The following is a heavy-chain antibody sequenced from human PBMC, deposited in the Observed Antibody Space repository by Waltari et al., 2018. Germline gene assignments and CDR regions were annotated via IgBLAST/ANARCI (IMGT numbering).Heavy chain of an antibody. J-gene: IGHJ5*02. V-gene: IGHV3-23*01. CDR1: AFTFNSYA. CDR3: AKPFYNWDDPLVS. Sequence: QLLESGGGLVKPGGSLRRSCGVAAFTFNSYAINGIRRSPGAGLQWVAAITVSDTTYHADSVKGRFTISRDTFSDTVYLQMNSLRADDTAVYYCAKPFYNWDDPLVSWGQGTLVTVSS. CDR2: ITVSDTT. D-gene: IGHD1-20*01.